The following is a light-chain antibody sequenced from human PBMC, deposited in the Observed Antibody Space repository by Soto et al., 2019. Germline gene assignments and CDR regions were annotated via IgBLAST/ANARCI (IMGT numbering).Light chain of an antibody. V-gene: IGKV3-11*01. CDR1: QSLSSF. J-gene: IGKJ4*01. CDR2: DAS. Sequence: EIVLTQSPATLSLSPGERATLSCRASQSLSSFLAWYQQSPGQAPRLLIYDASHRATGVPARFSGSGSRTDFTLTISSLEPEGFGVYYCQQRSSRPAFGGGTKVEIK. CDR3: QQRSSRPA.